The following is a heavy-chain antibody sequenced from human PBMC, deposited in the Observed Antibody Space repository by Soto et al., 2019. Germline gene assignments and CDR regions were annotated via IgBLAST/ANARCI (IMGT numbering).Heavy chain of an antibody. CDR1: DDSLNSDKYY. CDR3: ARLEGLATISYYFDF. V-gene: IGHV4-39*01. Sequence: PSETLSLTCSVSDDSLNSDKYYWGWIRQPPGKGLEWIGSIYYRGNAYYNPSLQTRVTISLDKSKSQSSLKLNSVTAADSAVYFCARLEGLATISYYFDFWGPGALVTVSS. CDR2: IYYRGNA. D-gene: IGHD3-9*01. J-gene: IGHJ4*02.